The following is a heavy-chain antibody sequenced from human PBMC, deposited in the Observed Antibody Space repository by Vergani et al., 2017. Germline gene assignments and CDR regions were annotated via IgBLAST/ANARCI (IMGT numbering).Heavy chain of an antibody. CDR2: ISYDGSNK. CDR3: AKEKYSGSYSAGYYFDY. CDR1: GFTFSSYA. Sequence: QVQLVESGGGVVQPGRSLRLSCAASGFTFSSYAMHWVRQAPGKGLEWVAVISYDGSNKYYADSVKGRFTISRDNSKNTLYLQMNSLRAEDTAVYYCAKEKYSGSYSAGYYFDYWGQGTLVTVSS. V-gene: IGHV3-30-3*01. D-gene: IGHD1-26*01. J-gene: IGHJ4*02.